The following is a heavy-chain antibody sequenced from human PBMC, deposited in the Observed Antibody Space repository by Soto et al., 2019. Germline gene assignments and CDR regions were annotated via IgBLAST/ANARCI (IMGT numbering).Heavy chain of an antibody. CDR2: IYHSGST. Sequence: PSETLSLTCAVSGGSISSGGYSWSWIRQPPGKGLEWIGYIYHSGSTYYNPSLKSRVTISVDRSKNQFSLKLSSVTAADTAVYYCARKDYYDRRGYGFDYRGQGTLVTVSS. D-gene: IGHD3-22*01. V-gene: IGHV4-30-2*01. J-gene: IGHJ4*02. CDR3: ARKDYYDRRGYGFDY. CDR1: GGSISSGGYS.